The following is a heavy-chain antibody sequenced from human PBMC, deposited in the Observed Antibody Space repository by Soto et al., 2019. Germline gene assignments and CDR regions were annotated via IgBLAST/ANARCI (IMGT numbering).Heavy chain of an antibody. D-gene: IGHD3-3*01. V-gene: IGHV4-4*07. CDR1: AGSISNYF. Sequence: SETLSLTCTVSAGSISNYFCNWIRQPAGKGLEWIGRIDNSGSTNYNPSLKSRVTMSSDTSRNQFSLKLNSVTAADTAVYYCARGGQDFWSGPFDYWGQGALVTVSS. CDR2: IDNSGST. J-gene: IGHJ4*02. CDR3: ARGGQDFWSGPFDY.